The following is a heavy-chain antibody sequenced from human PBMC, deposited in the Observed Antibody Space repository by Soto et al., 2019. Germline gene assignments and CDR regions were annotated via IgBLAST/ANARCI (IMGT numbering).Heavy chain of an antibody. J-gene: IGHJ4*02. CDR2: ISAYNGNT. CDR3: ARERVSTGPDY. V-gene: IGHV1-18*01. D-gene: IGHD1-1*01. Sequence: GPSVKVSCKGSGYTFSSYGINWVRQAPGQGLEWMGWISAYNGNTDYAQNLQGRVTMTTDTSTSTAYMELRSLRSDDTAIYYCARERVSTGPDYWGQGTLVTVSS. CDR1: GYTFSSYG.